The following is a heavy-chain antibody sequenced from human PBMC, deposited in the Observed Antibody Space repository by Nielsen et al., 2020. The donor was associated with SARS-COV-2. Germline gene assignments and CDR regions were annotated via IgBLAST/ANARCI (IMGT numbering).Heavy chain of an antibody. D-gene: IGHD4-17*01. CDR1: GGTFNSYA. CDR3: ARARTTVTPPHYYGMDV. Sequence: SVKISCKASGGTFNSYAISWVRQAPGQGLEWMGGIIPIFGTANYAQKFQGRVTITADESTSTAYMELSRLRSEDTAVYYCARARTTVTPPHYYGMDVWCQGTTVTVSS. V-gene: IGHV1-69*13. CDR2: IIPIFGTA. J-gene: IGHJ6*02.